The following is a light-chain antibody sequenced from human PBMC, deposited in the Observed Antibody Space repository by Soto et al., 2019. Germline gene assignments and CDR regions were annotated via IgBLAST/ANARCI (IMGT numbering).Light chain of an antibody. CDR1: QNINRY. J-gene: IGKJ2*01. CDR3: QQTYRPSYT. V-gene: IGKV1-39*01. CDR2: AAS. Sequence: DIQMTQSPSSLSASVGDRVTITCRASQNINRYLNWYQQRPGKAPEVLIHAASTLQSGVPSRFSGSGSGTDFTLTITSLQPEDFATYFCQQTYRPSYTFGQGTRLQIK.